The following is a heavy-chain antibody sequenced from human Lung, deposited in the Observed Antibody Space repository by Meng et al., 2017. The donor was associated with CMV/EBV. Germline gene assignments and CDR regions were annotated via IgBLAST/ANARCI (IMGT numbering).Heavy chain of an antibody. CDR3: ARDQPGGYVSDFCYYGMDV. CDR1: GFTFSIYW. D-gene: IGHD3/OR15-3a*01. Sequence: GESXKISCAASGFTFSIYWMSWVRQAPGKGLEWVANIKEDGTENNYADSVKGRFTISRDNAKNSLYLQMNSLRAEDTAVYYCARDQPGGYVSDFCYYGMDVWGQGTTVTVSS. J-gene: IGHJ6*02. V-gene: IGHV3-7*01. CDR2: IKEDGTEN.